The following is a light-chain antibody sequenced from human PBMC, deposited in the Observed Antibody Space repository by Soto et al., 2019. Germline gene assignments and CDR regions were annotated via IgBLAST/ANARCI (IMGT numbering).Light chain of an antibody. Sequence: EVVMTQSPATLSVSPGERATLYCRASQSVSSNLVWYQQKPGQAPRLLIYGASTRATGTPARFSGSGSGTEFTLTISCLQAEYFAVYCCQQYNYWPWTFGQGTKVDIK. CDR3: QQYNYWPWT. CDR2: GAS. V-gene: IGKV3-15*01. J-gene: IGKJ1*01. CDR1: QSVSSN.